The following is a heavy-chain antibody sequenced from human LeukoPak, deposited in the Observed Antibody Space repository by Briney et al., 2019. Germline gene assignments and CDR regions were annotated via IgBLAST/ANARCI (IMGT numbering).Heavy chain of an antibody. CDR3: ARSSVAGIDYFDY. V-gene: IGHV4-4*02. CDR2: IYHSGST. Sequence: PSGTLSLTCAVSGGSISSSNWWSWVRQPPGKGLEWTGEIYHSGSTNYNPSLKSRVTISVDKSKNQFSLKLSSVTAADTAVYYCARSSVAGIDYFDYWGQGTLVTVSS. D-gene: IGHD6-19*01. J-gene: IGHJ4*02. CDR1: GGSISSSNW.